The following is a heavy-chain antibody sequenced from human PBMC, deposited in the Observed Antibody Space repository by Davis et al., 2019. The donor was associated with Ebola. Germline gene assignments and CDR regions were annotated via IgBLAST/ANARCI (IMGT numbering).Heavy chain of an antibody. V-gene: IGHV1-2*06. CDR1: GYTFTGYY. CDR2: INPNSGGT. CDR3: ARGLYSSSWIGGWFDP. J-gene: IGHJ5*02. D-gene: IGHD6-13*01. Sequence: ASVQVSCQASGYTFTGYYMHWVRQAPGQGLEWMGRINPNSGGTNYAQKFQGRVTMTRDTSISTAYMELSRLRSDDTAVYYCARGLYSSSWIGGWFDPWGQGTLVTVSS.